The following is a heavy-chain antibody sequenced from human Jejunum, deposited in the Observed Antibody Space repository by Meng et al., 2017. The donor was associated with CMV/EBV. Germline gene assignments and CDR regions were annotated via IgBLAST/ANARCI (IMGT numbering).Heavy chain of an antibody. CDR2: VSNDGSEK. CDR3: ARGGLTGIFDY. D-gene: IGHD6-13*01. Sequence: VQLVESGGGVVQPGRSQTLSCAASGFTFSTYAMHWVRQAPGKGLEWVAVVSNDGSEKYYADYVKGRFTSSRDSSTNTVCLQMNSLRADDTAVYYCARGGLTGIFDYWGQGTLVTVSS. J-gene: IGHJ4*02. V-gene: IGHV3-30-3*01. CDR1: GFTFSTYA.